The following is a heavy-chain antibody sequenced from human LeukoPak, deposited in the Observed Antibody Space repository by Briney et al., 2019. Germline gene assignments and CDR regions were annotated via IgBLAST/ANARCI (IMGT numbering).Heavy chain of an antibody. CDR1: GFTFSSYE. J-gene: IGHJ3*02. V-gene: IGHV3-48*03. CDR2: ISSSGSTI. D-gene: IGHD3-22*01. Sequence: PGGSLRLSCAASGFTFSSYEMNWVRQAPGKGLEWVSYISSSGSTIYYADSVKGRFTISRDNSKNTLYLQMNSLRAEDTAVYYCASLGYDSSGVRTLGAFDIWGQGTMVTVSS. CDR3: ASLGYDSSGVRTLGAFDI.